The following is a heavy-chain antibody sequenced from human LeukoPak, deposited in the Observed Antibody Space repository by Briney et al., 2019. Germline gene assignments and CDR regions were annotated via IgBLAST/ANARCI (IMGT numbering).Heavy chain of an antibody. CDR2: IYPDDSDI. V-gene: IGHV5-51*01. D-gene: IGHD1-26*01. CDR1: GSRFTNYW. J-gene: IGHJ4*02. CDR3: ARSYTGNFKFDS. Sequence: GASLQISCEASGSRFTNYWIAWVRQLPGKGLEWLGLIYPDDSDIRYSPPFQGQVTISADKSITTACLQWSSLKPSDTAMYYCARSYTGNFKFDSWGQGTLVIVSS.